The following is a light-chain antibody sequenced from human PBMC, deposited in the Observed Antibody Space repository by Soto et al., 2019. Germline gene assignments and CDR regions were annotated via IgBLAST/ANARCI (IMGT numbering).Light chain of an antibody. Sequence: EIVLTQSPGTLSLSPGERATLSCRASQSISSSYLTWYQQKPGQAPRLLIYGASNRATGIPARFSGSGSGTDFTLTISRLESEDFAVYYCQQYGSSFRYTFGQGTKLEIK. CDR1: QSISSSY. CDR2: GAS. J-gene: IGKJ2*01. CDR3: QQYGSSFRYT. V-gene: IGKV3-20*01.